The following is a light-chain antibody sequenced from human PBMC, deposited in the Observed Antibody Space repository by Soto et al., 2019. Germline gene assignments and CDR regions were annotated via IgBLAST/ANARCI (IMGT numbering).Light chain of an antibody. Sequence: EIVLTQSPGTLSLSPGERATLSCRASQSVSSRNLAWYRQKPGQAPSLLIYGASNRATGIPDRFSGSGSGTDFTLTISRLEPEDFAVYYCLRYGDSPPAYTFGQVTKLEIK. CDR3: LRYGDSPPAYT. CDR1: QSVSSRN. J-gene: IGKJ2*01. CDR2: GAS. V-gene: IGKV3-20*01.